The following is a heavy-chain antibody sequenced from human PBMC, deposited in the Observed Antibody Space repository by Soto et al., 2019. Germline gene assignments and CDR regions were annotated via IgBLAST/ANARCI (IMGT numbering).Heavy chain of an antibody. CDR1: GFTFSSYA. J-gene: IGHJ6*02. CDR2: ISGSGGST. Sequence: GGSLRLSCAASGFTFSSYAMSWVRQAPGKGLEWVSAISGSGGSTYYADSVKGRFTISRDNSKNTLYLQMNSLRAEDTAVYYCAKGRRFLEWLEYHYGMDVWGQGTTVTVSS. V-gene: IGHV3-23*01. D-gene: IGHD3-3*01. CDR3: AKGRRFLEWLEYHYGMDV.